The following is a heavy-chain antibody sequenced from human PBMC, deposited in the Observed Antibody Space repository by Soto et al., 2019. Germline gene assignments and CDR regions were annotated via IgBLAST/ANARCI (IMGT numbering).Heavy chain of an antibody. J-gene: IGHJ4*02. D-gene: IGHD3-10*01. CDR1: GGSIIGSGFH. V-gene: IGHV4-39*01. CDR2: IYYSGST. Sequence: PSETLSLTCTVSGGSIIGSGFHWAWIRQPPGKGLEWIGSIYYSGSTDYNPSLKSRVTISVDTSKNQFSLRLSSVTATDTAVYYCARQLWYYGSGSYFDYWGQGTLVTVAS. CDR3: ARQLWYYGSGSYFDY.